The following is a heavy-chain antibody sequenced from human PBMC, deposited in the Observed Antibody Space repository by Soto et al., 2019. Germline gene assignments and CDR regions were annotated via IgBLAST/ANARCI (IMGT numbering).Heavy chain of an antibody. Sequence: LSLTCTVSGGSISSGDYYWSWIRQPPGKGLEWIGYIYNNGGIYYNPSLKNRVTMSLDTSKNQFSLKLSSVTAADTAVYYCARLSGSGIDCWGQGTLVTVSS. J-gene: IGHJ4*02. CDR1: GGSISSGDYY. D-gene: IGHD2-15*01. CDR2: IYNNGGI. CDR3: ARLSGSGIDC. V-gene: IGHV4-30-4*01.